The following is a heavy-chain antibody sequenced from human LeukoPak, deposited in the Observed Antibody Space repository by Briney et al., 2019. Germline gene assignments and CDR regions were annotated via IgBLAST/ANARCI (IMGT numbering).Heavy chain of an antibody. V-gene: IGHV4-34*01. Sequence: KPSETLSLTCAVYGGSFSGYYWSWIRQSPGKGLEWIGEINHSGSTNYNPSLKSRVTISVDTSKNQFSLKLTSVTAADTVVYYCARPLGQGNECGMDVWGQGTTVTVSS. J-gene: IGHJ6*02. D-gene: IGHD1-1*01. CDR1: GGSFSGYY. CDR3: ARPLGQGNECGMDV. CDR2: INHSGST.